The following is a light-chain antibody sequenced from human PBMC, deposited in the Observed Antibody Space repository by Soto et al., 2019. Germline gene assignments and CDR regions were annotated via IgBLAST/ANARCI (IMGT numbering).Light chain of an antibody. J-gene: IGLJ1*01. CDR2: DVS. V-gene: IGLV2-11*01. CDR1: SSDVGDYNY. CDR3: CSYAGSYTFVYV. Sequence: QSALTQPRSVSGSPGQSVTISCTGTSSDVGDYNYVSWYQQHPGKAPKLMIYDVSKRPSGVPDRFSGSKSGNTASLTISGLQAEDEADYYCCSYAGSYTFVYVFGTGTKVTVL.